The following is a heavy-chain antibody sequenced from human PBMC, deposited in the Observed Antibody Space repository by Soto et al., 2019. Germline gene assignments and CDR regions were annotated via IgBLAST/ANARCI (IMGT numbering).Heavy chain of an antibody. D-gene: IGHD2-2*01. CDR1: GGTFSSYA. J-gene: IGHJ4*02. V-gene: IGHV1-69*13. CDR2: IIPIFGTA. Sequence: ASVKVSCKASGGTFSSYAISWVRQAPGQGLEWMGGIIPIFGTANYAQKFQGRVTITADESTSTAYMELSSLRSEDTAVYYCARDGSGYCISTSCQFDDWGQGTLVTVSS. CDR3: ARDGSGYCISTSCQFDD.